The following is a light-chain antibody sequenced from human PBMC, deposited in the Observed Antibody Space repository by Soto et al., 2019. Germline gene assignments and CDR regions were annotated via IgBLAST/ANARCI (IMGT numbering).Light chain of an antibody. Sequence: EIVLTHSPAILSLFPGEISNLSCMPSETVNSAYLAWYQQRPGQAPRLLIYDASARASGVSARFSGSGSGTDFTLTISGLQAEDFAVYFCQQYIRRPLSFGQGTRLEIK. CDR1: ETVNSAY. CDR3: QQYIRRPLS. J-gene: IGKJ5*01. V-gene: IGKV3-20*01. CDR2: DAS.